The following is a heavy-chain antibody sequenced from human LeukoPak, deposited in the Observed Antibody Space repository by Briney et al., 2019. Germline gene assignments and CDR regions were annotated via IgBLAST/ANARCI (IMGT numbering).Heavy chain of an antibody. V-gene: IGHV4-34*01. CDR1: GGSFSSYY. CDR3: AGHTFRGVFINRGYLDY. J-gene: IGHJ4*02. CDR2: INHYEST. D-gene: IGHD3-10*01. Sequence: SETLSLTCAVSGGSFSSYYWSWIRQPPGKGLEWIGEINHYESTNYNPSLTRRVTISVAASTTQFSLTLRPVTVAAAAVDYCAGHTFRGVFINRGYLDYWLQGTLVTVPS.